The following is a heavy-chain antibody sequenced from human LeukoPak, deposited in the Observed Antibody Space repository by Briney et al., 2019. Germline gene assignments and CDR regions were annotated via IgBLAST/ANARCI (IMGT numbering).Heavy chain of an antibody. CDR3: ARGLKVVADRNYWYFDL. CDR2: IGTAGDT. Sequence: GGSLRLSCAASGFTFSSYDMHWVRQATGKGLEWVSAIGTAGDTYYPGSVKGRFTISRENAKNSLYLQMNSLRAGDTAVYYCARGLKVVADRNYWYFDLWGRGTLVTVSS. D-gene: IGHD2-15*01. J-gene: IGHJ2*01. CDR1: GFTFSSYD. V-gene: IGHV3-13*01.